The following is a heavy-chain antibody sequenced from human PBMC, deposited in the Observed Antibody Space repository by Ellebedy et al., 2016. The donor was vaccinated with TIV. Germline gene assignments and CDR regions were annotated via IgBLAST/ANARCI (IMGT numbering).Heavy chain of an antibody. J-gene: IGHJ4*02. CDR2: ISYDGSNK. Sequence: GESLKIPXAASGFTFSSYVMHWVRQAPGKGLEWVAVISYDGSNKYYADSVKGRFTISRDNSKNTLYLQMHSLRAEDTAVYYCARDGKDYGGNSRDYWGQGTLVTVSS. D-gene: IGHD4-23*01. CDR1: GFTFSSYV. V-gene: IGHV3-30*03. CDR3: ARDGKDYGGNSRDY.